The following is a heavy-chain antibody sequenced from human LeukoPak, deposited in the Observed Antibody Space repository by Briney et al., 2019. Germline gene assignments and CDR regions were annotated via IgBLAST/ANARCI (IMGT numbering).Heavy chain of an antibody. CDR1: GFTFSSYA. D-gene: IGHD2-2*01. CDR3: TTDSYCSTTTCYASSNHYYGLDA. V-gene: IGHV3-15*05. Sequence: GGSLRLSCAASGFTFSSYAMSWVRQTPGKGLEWVGRIYRNADGGTTDYAAPVKGRFTISRDDSKNTLYLQMNSLKTEDTAVYYCTTDSYCSTTTCYASSNHYYGLDAWGQGTSVTVSS. CDR2: IYRNADGGTT. J-gene: IGHJ6*02.